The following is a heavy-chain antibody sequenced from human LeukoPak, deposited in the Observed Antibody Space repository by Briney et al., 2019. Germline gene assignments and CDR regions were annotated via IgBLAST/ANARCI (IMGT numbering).Heavy chain of an antibody. D-gene: IGHD1-14*01. J-gene: IGHJ4*02. CDR1: GGSISGYY. CDR3: ARDGTIPL. V-gene: IGHV4-59*01. Sequence: PSETLSLTCSVSGGSISGYYWSWIRQPPGKGLEWIGQIYYSGSTKYNPSLKSRVIISVDKSKNQFSLKLSSVTAADTALYYCARDGTIPLWGQGTLVTVSS. CDR2: IYYSGST.